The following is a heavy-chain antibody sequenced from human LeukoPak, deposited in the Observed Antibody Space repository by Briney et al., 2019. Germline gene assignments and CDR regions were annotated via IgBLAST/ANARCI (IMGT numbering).Heavy chain of an antibody. D-gene: IGHD6-19*01. CDR2: IYYSGST. Sequence: PSETLSLTCTVSGGSISSGGYYWSWIRQHPGKGLEWIGYIYYSGSTNYNPSLKSRVTISVDTSKNQFSLKLSSVTAADTAVYYCARPYYIAVAGTQRPRRGFDYWGQGTLVTVSS. J-gene: IGHJ4*02. CDR1: GGSISSGGYY. V-gene: IGHV4-31*03. CDR3: ARPYYIAVAGTQRPRRGFDY.